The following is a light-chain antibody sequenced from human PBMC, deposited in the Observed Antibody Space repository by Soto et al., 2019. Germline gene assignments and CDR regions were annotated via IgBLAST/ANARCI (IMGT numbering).Light chain of an antibody. CDR1: SSDVGGYNY. J-gene: IGLJ2*01. Sequence: QSALTQPASVSGSPGQSITISCTGTSSDVGGYNYVSWYQQHPGKAPKLMIYDVSNRPSGVSNRFSGSKSGNTASLTISGRQAEDEADYYCSSYTSSSTLGVFGGGTKRTVL. CDR2: DVS. CDR3: SSYTSSSTLGV. V-gene: IGLV2-14*01.